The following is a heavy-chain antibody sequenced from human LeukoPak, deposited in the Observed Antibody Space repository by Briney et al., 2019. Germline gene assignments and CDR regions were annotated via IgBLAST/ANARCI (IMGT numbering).Heavy chain of an antibody. V-gene: IGHV1-18*01. CDR2: ISAYNGNT. D-gene: IGHD3-10*01. CDR1: GYTFTSYG. Sequence: ASVKGSCKASGYTFTSYGISWVRQAPGQGLEWMGWISAYNGNTNYAQKLQGRVTITTDTSTSTAYMELRSLRSDDTAVYYCARDQHYGNWFDPWGQGTLVTVSS. J-gene: IGHJ5*02. CDR3: ARDQHYGNWFDP.